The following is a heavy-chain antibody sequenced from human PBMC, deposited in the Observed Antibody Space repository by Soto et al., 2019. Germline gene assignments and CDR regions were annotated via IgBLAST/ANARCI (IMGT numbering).Heavy chain of an antibody. CDR1: GGSISSYY. V-gene: IGHV4-59*01. D-gene: IGHD3-3*01. CDR3: ARGPSVTIFGVVITPPGAFDI. Sequence: SETLSLTCTVSGGSISSYYWSWIRQPPGKGLEWIGYIYYSGSTNYNPSLKSRVTISVDTSKNQFSLKLSSVTAADTAVYYCARGPSVTIFGVVITPPGAFDIWGQGTMVTVSS. CDR2: IYYSGST. J-gene: IGHJ3*02.